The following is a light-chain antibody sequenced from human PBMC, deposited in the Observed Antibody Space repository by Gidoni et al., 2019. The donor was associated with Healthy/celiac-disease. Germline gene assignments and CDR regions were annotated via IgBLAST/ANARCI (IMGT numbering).Light chain of an antibody. J-gene: IGKJ1*01. CDR2: DAS. Sequence: DIQMTQSPSTLSASVGERVTITCRASQSISSWLAWYQQKPGKAPKLLIYDASSLESGVPSRFSGSGSGTEFTLTISSLQPDDFATYYCQQYNSYSPWTFXQXTKVEIK. CDR1: QSISSW. V-gene: IGKV1-5*01. CDR3: QQYNSYSPWT.